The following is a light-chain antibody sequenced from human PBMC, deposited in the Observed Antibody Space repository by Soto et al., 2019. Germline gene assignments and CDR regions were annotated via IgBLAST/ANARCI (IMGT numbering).Light chain of an antibody. J-gene: IGKJ1*01. Sequence: EIVMTQSPATLSVSPGERATLSCRASQSVVTNLAWYQQKPGQAPRLLIYGASSRATGIPDRFSGSGSGTDFTLTISRLEPEDFAVYYCQQYGSSLTWTFGQGTKVDI. CDR2: GAS. CDR3: QQYGSSLTWT. CDR1: QSVVTN. V-gene: IGKV3-20*01.